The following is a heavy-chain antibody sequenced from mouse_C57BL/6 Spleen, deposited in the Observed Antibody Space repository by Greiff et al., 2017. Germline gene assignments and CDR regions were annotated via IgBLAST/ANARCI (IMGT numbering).Heavy chain of an antibody. CDR3: SREELSWFGD. D-gene: IGHD3-3*01. J-gene: IGHJ3*01. CDR2: IYPGDGDT. Sequence: VQLQQSGPELVKPGASVKISCKASGYAFSSSWMNWVKQRPGQGLEWIGRIYPGDGDTNYNGKFKGKATLTADKSSSTAYMQLSSLTSEDAAVYLCSREELSWFGDWGNGTPVTVSA. V-gene: IGHV1-82*01. CDR1: GYAFSSSW.